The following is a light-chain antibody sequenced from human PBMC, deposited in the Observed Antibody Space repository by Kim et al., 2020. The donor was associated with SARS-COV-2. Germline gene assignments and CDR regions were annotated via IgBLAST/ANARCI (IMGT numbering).Light chain of an antibody. CDR3: CSYAGTNILYV. CDR2: EVT. V-gene: IGLV2-23*02. J-gene: IGLJ1*01. CDR1: SSDVGMYHL. Sequence: QSTTISCTATSSDVGMYHLVSWYQQHPGKAPNLMIYEVTKRPSGVSDRFSGSKSGNTASLTISGLQAEDEADYYCCSYAGTNILYVFGAGTKLTVL.